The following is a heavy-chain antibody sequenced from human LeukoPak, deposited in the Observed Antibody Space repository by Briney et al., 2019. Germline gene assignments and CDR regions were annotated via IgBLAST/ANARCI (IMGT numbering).Heavy chain of an antibody. V-gene: IGHV4-30-4*01. CDR1: GGSISSGDYY. J-gene: IGHJ4*02. Sequence: SQTLSLTCTVSGGSISSGDYYWSWIRQPPGKGLEWIGYIYYSGSTCYNPSLKSRVTISVDTSKNQFSLKLSSVTAADTAVYYCARDTYRTTGFDYWGQGTLVTVSS. CDR2: IYYSGST. D-gene: IGHD4-17*01. CDR3: ARDTYRTTGFDY.